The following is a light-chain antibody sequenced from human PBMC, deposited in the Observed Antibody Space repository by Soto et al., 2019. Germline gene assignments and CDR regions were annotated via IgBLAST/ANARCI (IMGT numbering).Light chain of an antibody. J-gene: IGKJ3*01. CDR1: QGISSY. CDR3: QQLNSYPRGFT. V-gene: IGKV1-9*01. CDR2: AAS. Sequence: DIQLTQSPSFLSASVGDRVTITCRASQGISSYLAWYQQKPGKAPKRLIYAASTLQSGVPSRFSGSGSGPEFTLTISSLQPEDFATYYCQQLNSYPRGFTLGPGTKVDIK.